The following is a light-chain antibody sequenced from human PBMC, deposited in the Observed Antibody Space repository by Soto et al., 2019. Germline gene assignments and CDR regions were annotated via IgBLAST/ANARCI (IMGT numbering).Light chain of an antibody. CDR3: QQYGSSRT. V-gene: IGKV3-20*01. Sequence: EIVLTQSPGTLSLSPGERATLSCRTSQSVSSSYLAWYQQKPGQAPRLLIYGASSRATGIPDSFSGSGSGTDFTLTISRLEPDYFAVYYCQQYGSSRTFGQGTKVDIK. CDR2: GAS. J-gene: IGKJ1*01. CDR1: QSVSSSY.